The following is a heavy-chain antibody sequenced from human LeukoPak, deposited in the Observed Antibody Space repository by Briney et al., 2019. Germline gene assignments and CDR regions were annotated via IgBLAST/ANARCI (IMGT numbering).Heavy chain of an antibody. V-gene: IGHV1-2*04. J-gene: IGHJ6*02. CDR1: GYTFTGYY. D-gene: IGHD3-22*01. CDR2: INPSSGGT. Sequence: ASVKVSCKASGYTFTGYYMHWVRQAPGQGLEWMGWINPSSGGTNYAQKFQGWVTMTRDTSISTAYMELSRLRSDDTAVYYCARESAKPYYYDSSGYYLYYYYYGMDVWGQGTTVTVSS. CDR3: ARESAKPYYYDSSGYYLYYYYYGMDV.